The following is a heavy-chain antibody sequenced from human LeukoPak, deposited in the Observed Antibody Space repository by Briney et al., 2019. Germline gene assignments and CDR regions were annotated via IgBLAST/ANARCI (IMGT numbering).Heavy chain of an antibody. Sequence: GGSLRLSCAASGFTFSGSAMHWVRQAPGKGLEWVAVISSDGSNKYYADSVKGQFTISRDNSNNTLYLQMNSLRPEDAAVYYCPRGAGTTVYYMDVWGKGTTVTVSS. V-gene: IGHV3-30*01. J-gene: IGHJ6*03. CDR1: GFTFSGSA. CDR2: ISSDGSNK. CDR3: PRGAGTTVYYMDV. D-gene: IGHD1-7*01.